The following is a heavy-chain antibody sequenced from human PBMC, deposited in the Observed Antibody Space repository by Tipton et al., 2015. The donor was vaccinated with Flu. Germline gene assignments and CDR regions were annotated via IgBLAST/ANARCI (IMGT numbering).Heavy chain of an antibody. CDR2: ISYSGST. CDR3: ARDYLLGDLSFFDN. Sequence: TLSLTCTVSGGSISSSDYYWGWIRQPPGKGLEWIGSISYSGSTYYDPSLKSRVTISVDTSKNQFSLKLSSVTAADTAVYYCARDYLLGDLSFFDNWGQGTLVTVSS. CDR1: GGSISSSDYY. D-gene: IGHD3-16*02. V-gene: IGHV4-39*07. J-gene: IGHJ4*02.